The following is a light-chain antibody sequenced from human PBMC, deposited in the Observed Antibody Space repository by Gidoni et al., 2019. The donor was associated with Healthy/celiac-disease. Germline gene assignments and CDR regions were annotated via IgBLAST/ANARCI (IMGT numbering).Light chain of an antibody. J-gene: IGKJ2*01. CDR2: AAS. V-gene: IGKV1-39*01. CDR3: QQSYSTPRT. Sequence: DIQMTQSPSSLSASVGDRVTITCRASQSISSYLNWYQQKPGKAHNLLIYAASSLQSGVPSRFSCSGSGTDFTLTISSLQPEDFATYYCQQSYSTPRTFXQXTKLEIK. CDR1: QSISSY.